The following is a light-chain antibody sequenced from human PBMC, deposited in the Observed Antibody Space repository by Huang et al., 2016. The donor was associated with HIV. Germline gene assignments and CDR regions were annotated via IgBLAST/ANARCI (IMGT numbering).Light chain of an antibody. J-gene: IGKJ2*01. CDR2: KAS. CDR3: QQYKSYSPYT. CDR1: QNIGTW. Sequence: DIQMTQSPSTLSASVGDRVTIPCRASQNIGTWLAWYQQKPGKATKLLIYKASNLENGVPSRFSGSGSGTEFTLTISSLQPDDFATYYCQQYKSYSPYTFGQGTKLEIK. V-gene: IGKV1-5*03.